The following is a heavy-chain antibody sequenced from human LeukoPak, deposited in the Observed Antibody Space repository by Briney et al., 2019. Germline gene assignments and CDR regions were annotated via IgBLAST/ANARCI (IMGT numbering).Heavy chain of an antibody. CDR2: ISYDGSNK. D-gene: IGHD2-2*01. J-gene: IGHJ4*02. Sequence: PGRSLRLYCAAPGFTFSSYAMHWVRQAPGKGLEWVAVISYDGSNKYYADSVKGRFTISRDNSKNTLYLQMNSLRAEDTAVYYCAREGAHIVVVPAAMRSGFDYWGQGTLVTVSS. CDR3: AREGAHIVVVPAAMRSGFDY. CDR1: GFTFSSYA. V-gene: IGHV3-30*04.